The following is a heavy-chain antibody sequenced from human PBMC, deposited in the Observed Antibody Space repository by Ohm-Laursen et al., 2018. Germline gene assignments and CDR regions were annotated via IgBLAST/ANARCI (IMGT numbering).Heavy chain of an antibody. V-gene: IGHV3-11*01. D-gene: IGHD2-2*02. CDR3: VRGTSIGYCSSGTCYTGDFFDY. CDR1: GFTFDDYA. Sequence: SLRLSCTASGFTFDDYAMHWVRQAPGKGLEWISHISGSGFTIYDADSVKGRFTISRDNAKNSLYLQMDSLRAEDTAIYYCVRGTSIGYCSSGTCYTGDFFDYWGQGALVTVSS. CDR2: ISGSGFTI. J-gene: IGHJ4*02.